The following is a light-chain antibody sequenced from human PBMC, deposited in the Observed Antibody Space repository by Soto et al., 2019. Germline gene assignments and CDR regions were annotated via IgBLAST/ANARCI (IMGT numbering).Light chain of an antibody. Sequence: EVVMTQSPATLSVSPGERATLSCRASQTVSTRFLAWYQQKPGQSPRLLIYGASSRATGIADRFSGSGSGTDFTLTISSLEPEDFAVYYCQQYGSSPITFGQGTRLEIK. CDR1: QTVSTRF. CDR3: QQYGSSPIT. V-gene: IGKV3-20*01. J-gene: IGKJ5*01. CDR2: GAS.